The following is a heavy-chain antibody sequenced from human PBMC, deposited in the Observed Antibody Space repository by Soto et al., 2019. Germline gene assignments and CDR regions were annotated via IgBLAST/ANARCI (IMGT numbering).Heavy chain of an antibody. J-gene: IGHJ4*02. CDR1: GFTFSSYS. Sequence: EVQLVQSGGGLVQPGGSLGLSCTASGFTFSSYSMTWVRLSPGKGLEWVSAASGRGDRTYYADSVSGRFTISRDNSKNTLFLQMNKLRVEDTAIYYCAKDMGTGWEHYQLFDYWGQGVLVTVSS. CDR3: AKDMGTGWEHYQLFDY. D-gene: IGHD1-26*01. V-gene: IGHV3-23*04. CDR2: ASGRGDRT.